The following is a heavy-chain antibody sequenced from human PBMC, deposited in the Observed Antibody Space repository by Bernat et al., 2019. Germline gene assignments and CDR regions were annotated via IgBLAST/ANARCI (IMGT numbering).Heavy chain of an antibody. CDR3: AKDRGGGSYFDY. CDR1: GFTFSTNG. CDR2: IRYDGSNK. Sequence: QVQLVEPGGGVVQPGGSLRLSCAASGFTFSTNGMHWVRQAPGKGLEWVAFIRYDGSNKYYADSVKGRFTISRDNSKNTLYLQINSLRAEDTAVYYCAKDRGGGSYFDYWGQGTLVTVSS. D-gene: IGHD1-26*01. J-gene: IGHJ4*02. V-gene: IGHV3-30*02.